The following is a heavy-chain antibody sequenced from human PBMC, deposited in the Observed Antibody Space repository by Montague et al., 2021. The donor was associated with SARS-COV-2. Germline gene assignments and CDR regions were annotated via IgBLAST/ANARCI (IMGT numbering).Heavy chain of an antibody. J-gene: IGHJ4*02. V-gene: IGHV3-66*01. CDR3: ARESSQFFGSGPLDY. D-gene: IGHD3-10*01. CDR1: GFTVSSTY. CDR2: ISSSSVT. Sequence: SLRLSCAASGFTVSSTYMNWVRQVPGKGLEWVSSISSSSVTYSGDSLKGRFTISRDNSKNTVYLQMNSLRAEDTAVYFCARESSQFFGSGPLDYWSQGSLVTVSS.